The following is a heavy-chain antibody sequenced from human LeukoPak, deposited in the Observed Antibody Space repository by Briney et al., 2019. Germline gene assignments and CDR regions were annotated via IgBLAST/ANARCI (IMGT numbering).Heavy chain of an antibody. CDR2: ISAGGGGT. V-gene: IGHV3-23*01. CDR1: GFTFSSYA. CDR3: AKGGTGIAAAGHFDY. Sequence: GGSLRLSCAASGFTFSSYAMSWVRQAPGKGLEWVSGISAGGGGTYYADSVKGRFTISRDNSKNTLYLQMNSLRAEDTAVYYCAKGGTGIAAAGHFDYWGQGTLVTVSS. D-gene: IGHD6-13*01. J-gene: IGHJ4*02.